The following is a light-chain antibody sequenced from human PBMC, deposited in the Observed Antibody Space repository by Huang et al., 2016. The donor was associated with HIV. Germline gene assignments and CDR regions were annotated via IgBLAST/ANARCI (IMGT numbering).Light chain of an antibody. V-gene: IGKV3-20*01. J-gene: IGKJ3*01. CDR1: QSVSNNY. Sequence: EIVLTQSPGTLSLSPGERATLSCRASQSVSNNYLAWLQQKRGQAPRLLIYGAHHRATGIPDRFNGSGSGTDFTLTIDRLQSEDCAVYYCQQYGGSPPFTFGPGIKVDLK. CDR3: QQYGGSPPFT. CDR2: GAH.